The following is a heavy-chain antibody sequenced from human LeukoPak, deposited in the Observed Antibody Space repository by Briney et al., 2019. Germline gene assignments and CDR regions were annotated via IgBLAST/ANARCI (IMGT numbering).Heavy chain of an antibody. CDR3: ARAGDSGDFPLGYFYYMDV. CDR2: ISRTGHST. Sequence: PGGSLRLSCEASGFSFTVYYVTWIRQAPGKGLEWVSFISRTGHSTYYGDSVAGRFTISRDTAKNSLCLQMTSLRADDTAVYYCARAGDSGDFPLGYFYYMDVWGKGTTVTVSS. D-gene: IGHD4-17*01. J-gene: IGHJ6*03. V-gene: IGHV3-11*01. CDR1: GFSFTVYY.